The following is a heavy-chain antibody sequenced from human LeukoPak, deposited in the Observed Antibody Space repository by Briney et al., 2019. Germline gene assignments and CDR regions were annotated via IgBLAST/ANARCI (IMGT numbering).Heavy chain of an antibody. D-gene: IGHD3-10*01. CDR1: GYTFTSYD. CDR3: ARKMHLYGSGSYLVY. J-gene: IGHJ4*02. V-gene: IGHV1-8*01. Sequence: ASVKVSCKASGYTFTSYDINWVRQATGQGLEWMGWMNPNSGNTGYAQKFQGRVTVTRNTSISTAYMELSSLRSEDAAVYYCARKMHLYGSGSYLVYWGQGTLVTVSS. CDR2: MNPNSGNT.